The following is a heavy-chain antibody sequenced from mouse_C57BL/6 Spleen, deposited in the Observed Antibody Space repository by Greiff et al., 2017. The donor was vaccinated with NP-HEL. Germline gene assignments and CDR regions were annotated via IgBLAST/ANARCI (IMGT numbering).Heavy chain of an antibody. Sequence: VQLQQSGPGLVQPSQSLSITCTVSGFSLTSYGVHWVRQSPGKGLEWLGVIWRGGSTDYNAAFMSRLSITKDNSKSQAFFKLTRLQAEDTAIYYCAIPYGSRGFDVWGTGTTVTVSS. V-gene: IGHV2-5*01. J-gene: IGHJ1*03. D-gene: IGHD1-1*01. CDR2: IWRGGST. CDR1: GFSLTSYG. CDR3: AIPYGSRGFDV.